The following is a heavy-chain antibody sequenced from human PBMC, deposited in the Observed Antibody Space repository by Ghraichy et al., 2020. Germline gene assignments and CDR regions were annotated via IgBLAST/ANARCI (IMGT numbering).Heavy chain of an antibody. CDR1: GGSITSSSYY. CDR3: ARLQDRSGYYHDY. J-gene: IGHJ4*02. D-gene: IGHD3-22*01. Sequence: SETLSLTCTVSGGSITSSSYYWGWIRQPPGKGLEWIGSIYYSGSTYYNPSLKSRVTISVDTSKNQFSLKLSSVTAADTAVYYCARLQDRSGYYHDYWGQGTLVTVSS. V-gene: IGHV4-39*01. CDR2: IYYSGST.